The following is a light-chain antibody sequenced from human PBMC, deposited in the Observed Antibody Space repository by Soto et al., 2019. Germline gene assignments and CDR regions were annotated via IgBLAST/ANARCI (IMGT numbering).Light chain of an antibody. Sequence: EIVMTQSPASLSVSPGERATLSCWASQSVTTNLAWYQQKPGQAPRLLIYGASTGATGVPGRFSASGSGTGFTLTISSLQSEDVAVYYCQQYNSWPPSFGQGTKVEVK. CDR2: GAS. V-gene: IGKV3-15*01. CDR3: QQYNSWPPS. J-gene: IGKJ1*01. CDR1: QSVTTN.